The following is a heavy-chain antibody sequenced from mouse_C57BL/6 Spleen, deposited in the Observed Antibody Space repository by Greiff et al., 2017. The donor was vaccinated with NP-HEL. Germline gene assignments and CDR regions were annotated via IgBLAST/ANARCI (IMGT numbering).Heavy chain of an antibody. Sequence: QVQLQQSGAELARPGASVKLSCKASGYTFTSYGISWVKQRTGQGLEWIGEIYPRSGNTYSNEKFKGKATLTADKSSSTAYMELRSRTSEDSAVYFCAREGDSSGYAYYAMDYWGQGTSVTVSS. V-gene: IGHV1-81*01. CDR2: IYPRSGNT. CDR1: GYTFTSYG. D-gene: IGHD3-2*02. J-gene: IGHJ4*01. CDR3: AREGDSSGYAYYAMDY.